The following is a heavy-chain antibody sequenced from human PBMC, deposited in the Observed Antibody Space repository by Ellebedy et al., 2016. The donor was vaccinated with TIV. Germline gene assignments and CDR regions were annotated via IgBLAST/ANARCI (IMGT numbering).Heavy chain of an antibody. CDR3: VRVENDALTGYYYLGH. J-gene: IGHJ4*02. CDR2: IYYSGST. D-gene: IGHD3-9*01. V-gene: IGHV4-59*01. CDR1: GVAISNYY. Sequence: MPSETLSLTCNVSGVAISNYYWSWVRQPPGKGLEWIGHIYYSGSTNNNPSLRSRVTTSVDTSKNQLSLKLRSVTAADTAVYYCVRVENDALTGYYYLGHWGQGTLVTVSS.